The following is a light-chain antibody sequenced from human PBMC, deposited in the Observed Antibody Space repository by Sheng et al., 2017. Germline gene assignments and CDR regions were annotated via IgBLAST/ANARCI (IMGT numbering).Light chain of an antibody. V-gene: IGLV2-23*01. Sequence: QSALTQPASVSGSPGQSITISCTGTTSDVGSYNLVSWYQQHPGKAPKVLIYEGTKWPSGVSDRFSGSKSGKTASLTISGLQAEDEADYYCCSYAGGNAWVFGGGTKLTVL. J-gene: IGLJ3*02. CDR1: TSDVGSYNL. CDR3: CSYAGGNAWV. CDR2: EGT.